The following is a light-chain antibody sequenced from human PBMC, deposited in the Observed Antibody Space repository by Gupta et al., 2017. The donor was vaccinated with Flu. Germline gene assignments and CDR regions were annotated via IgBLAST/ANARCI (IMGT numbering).Light chain of an antibody. CDR2: ETF. Sequence: DSFVSWYQHRPGAAPTLLIYETFKRPSGIPDRFSGSKSGTSATLDIIGLQSGDEATDYCGTWAYSLNGGVFGGGTKVPV. V-gene: IGLV1-51*02. CDR3: GTWAYSLNGGV. CDR1: DSF. J-gene: IGLJ3*02.